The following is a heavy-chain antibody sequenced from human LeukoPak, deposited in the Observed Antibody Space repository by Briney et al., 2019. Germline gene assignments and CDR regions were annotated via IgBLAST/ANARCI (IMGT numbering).Heavy chain of an antibody. CDR1: GFTFDDYA. CDR3: AKATMGSGSYLDGMDV. V-gene: IGHV3-9*01. D-gene: IGHD3-10*01. J-gene: IGHJ6*02. Sequence: GRSLRLSCAASGFTFDDYAMHWVRQAPGKGLEWVLGISWNSGSIGYADSVKGRFTISRDNAKNSLYLQMNSLRAEDTALYYCAKATMGSGSYLDGMDVWGQGTTVTVSS. CDR2: ISWNSGSI.